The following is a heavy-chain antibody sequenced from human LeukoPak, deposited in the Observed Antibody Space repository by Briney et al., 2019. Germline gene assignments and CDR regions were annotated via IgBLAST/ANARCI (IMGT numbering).Heavy chain of an antibody. J-gene: IGHJ3*02. V-gene: IGHV4-31*03. Sequence: SQTLSLTCTVSGGSINSGGYYWGWLRHHPGKGLEWIGYIYFSGSTYYNPSLKSRFTISVDTSKNHFSLKLSSVTAADTAVYYCARSSVTMIRGVIYDAFDIWGQGTMVTVSS. CDR2: IYFSGST. CDR3: ARSSVTMIRGVIYDAFDI. D-gene: IGHD3-10*01. CDR1: GGSINSGGYY.